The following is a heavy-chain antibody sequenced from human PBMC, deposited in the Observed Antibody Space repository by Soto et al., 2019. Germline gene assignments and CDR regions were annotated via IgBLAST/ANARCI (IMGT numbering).Heavy chain of an antibody. Sequence: PSETLSLTCAVSGGSIRSNNRWSWVRQPPGKGLEWIGEIFHSGSTNYNPSLKTRVTISVDKSKNQFSLKLSSVTAADTAVYYCARSDILTGYRGYYFDYWGQGTLVTVSS. D-gene: IGHD3-9*01. J-gene: IGHJ4*02. V-gene: IGHV4-4*02. CDR2: IFHSGST. CDR3: ARSDILTGYRGYYFDY. CDR1: GGSIRSNNR.